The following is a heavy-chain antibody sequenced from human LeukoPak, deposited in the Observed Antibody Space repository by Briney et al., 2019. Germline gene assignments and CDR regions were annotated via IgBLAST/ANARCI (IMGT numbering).Heavy chain of an antibody. CDR2: IYSGGTT. V-gene: IGHV3-53*01. J-gene: IGHJ4*02. CDR3: ARGSACSSSSWCDFDS. D-gene: IGHD6-6*01. Sequence: GGSLRLSCAASGFTLSRISMSWVRQAPGKGLEWVSVIYSGGTTYYADSVKGRFTISRDKSKNTLYLQMSSLGAEDTAVYYCARGSACSSSSWCDFDSWGQGTLVTVSS. CDR1: GFTLSRIS.